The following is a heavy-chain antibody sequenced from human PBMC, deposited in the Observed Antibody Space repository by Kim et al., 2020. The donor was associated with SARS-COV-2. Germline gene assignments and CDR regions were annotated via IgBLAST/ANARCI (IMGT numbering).Heavy chain of an antibody. J-gene: IGHJ4*02. Sequence: SIGYADSVKGPFTISRDNAKNSLYLQMNRLRAEDTALYYCAKDLAGAISHWGQGTLVTVSS. D-gene: IGHD1-26*01. V-gene: IGHV3-9*01. CDR2: SI. CDR3: AKDLAGAISH.